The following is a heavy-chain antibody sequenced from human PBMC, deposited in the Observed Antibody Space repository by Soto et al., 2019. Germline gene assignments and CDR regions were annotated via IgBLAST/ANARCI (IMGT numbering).Heavy chain of an antibody. CDR3: ARDFRFVFVAGTAPGAFDI. CDR1: GFTFSSYW. Sequence: PGGSLRLSCAASGFTFSSYWMSWVRQAPGKGLEWVANIKQDGSEKYYVDSVKGRFTISRDNAKNSLYLQMNSLRAEDTAVYYCARDFRFVFVAGTAPGAFDIWGQGTMVTVSS. D-gene: IGHD6-19*01. V-gene: IGHV3-7*05. CDR2: IKQDGSEK. J-gene: IGHJ3*02.